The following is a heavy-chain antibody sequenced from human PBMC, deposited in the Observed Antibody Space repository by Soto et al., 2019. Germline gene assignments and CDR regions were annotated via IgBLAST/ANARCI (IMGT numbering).Heavy chain of an antibody. D-gene: IGHD5-18*01. CDR1: GYSFTSYW. CDR2: IYPGDSDT. V-gene: IGHV5-51*01. CDR3: ARLNSYGNYYYYYGMDV. Sequence: PGESLKISCKGSGYSFTSYWIGWVRQMPGKGLEWMGIIYPGDSDTRYSPSFQGQVTISADKSISTAYLQWSSLKASDTAMYYCARLNSYGNYYYYYGMDVWGQGTTVTVSS. J-gene: IGHJ6*02.